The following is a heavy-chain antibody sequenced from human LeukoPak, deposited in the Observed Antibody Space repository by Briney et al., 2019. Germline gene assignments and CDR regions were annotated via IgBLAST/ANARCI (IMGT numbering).Heavy chain of an antibody. J-gene: IGHJ4*02. CDR2: ISYDGSNK. Sequence: PGRSLRLSCAASGFTFSSYAMHWVRQAPGKGLEWVAVISYDGSNKYYADSVKGRFTISRDNAKDTLYLQMNSLRAEDTAVYYCVRNRDWGYFDYWGQGTLVTVSS. V-gene: IGHV3-30-3*01. CDR1: GFTFSSYA. D-gene: IGHD7-27*01. CDR3: VRNRDWGYFDY.